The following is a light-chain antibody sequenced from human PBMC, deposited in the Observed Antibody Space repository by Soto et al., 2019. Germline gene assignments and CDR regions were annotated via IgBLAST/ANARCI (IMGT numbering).Light chain of an antibody. CDR1: QTLSSTY. CDR3: QQDGGSAFT. Sequence: EIVLTQSPGTLSLSPGERATLSCRASQTLSSTYLAWYQQKPGQAPRLLIYGASSRAAGVLDRFSGSASGTDFTLTSSRLEPEDFAVYFCQQDGGSAFTFGPGTKVDI. V-gene: IGKV3-20*01. CDR2: GAS. J-gene: IGKJ3*01.